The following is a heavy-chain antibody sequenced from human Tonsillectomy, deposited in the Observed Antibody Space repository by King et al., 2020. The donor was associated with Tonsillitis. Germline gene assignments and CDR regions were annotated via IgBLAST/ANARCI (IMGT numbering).Heavy chain of an antibody. D-gene: IGHD6-19*01. CDR3: ARGTGIAVPGLLDY. CDR1: GYTFINYG. CDR2: ISAYKGNT. V-gene: IGHV1-18*04. J-gene: IGHJ4*02. Sequence: VQLVESGAEVRKPGASVKVSCKASGYTFINYGISWVRQAPGQGLEWMGWISAYKGNTNYTQKFQGRVSMTTDTSTTTAYMDLRGLRSDDTAVYYCARGTGIAVPGLLDYWGQGTLVIVSS.